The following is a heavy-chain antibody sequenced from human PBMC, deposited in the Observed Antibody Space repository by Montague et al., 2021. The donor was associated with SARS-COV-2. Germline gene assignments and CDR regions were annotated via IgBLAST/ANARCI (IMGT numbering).Heavy chain of an antibody. Sequence: SETLSLTCAVSGDSITGSHWWGWVRQPPGKGLEWIAYINYAGSTFYNPSLKSRVTMSVDTSENQFSLKLSSVTTVDTAVYFCARSGRAWTLHYWGQGTLVTVSS. J-gene: IGHJ4*02. CDR3: ARSGRAWTLHY. D-gene: IGHD1-1*01. CDR2: INYAGST. V-gene: IGHV4-28*01. CDR1: GDSITGSHW.